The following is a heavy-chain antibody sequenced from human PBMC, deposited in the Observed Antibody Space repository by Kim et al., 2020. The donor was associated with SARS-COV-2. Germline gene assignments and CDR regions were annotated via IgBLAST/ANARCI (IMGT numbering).Heavy chain of an antibody. CDR3: ARDSSSWYNAFDI. J-gene: IGHJ3*02. Sequence: YAQKFQGRDTMTRNTSIRTAYMELSSLGSEDTAVYYCARDSSSWYNAFDIWGQGTMVTVSS. V-gene: IGHV1-8*01. D-gene: IGHD6-13*01.